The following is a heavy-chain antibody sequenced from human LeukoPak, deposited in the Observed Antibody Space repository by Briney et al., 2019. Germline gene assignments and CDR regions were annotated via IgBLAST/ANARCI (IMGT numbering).Heavy chain of an antibody. J-gene: IGHJ3*02. CDR2: ISSSSSTI. CDR3: ARGRRRDYDILTGHYNWDAFDI. Sequence: PGGSLRLSCAASGFTFSSYSMNWVRQAPGKGLEWVSYISSSSSTIYYADSVKGRFTISRDNAKNSLYLQMNSLRSEDTAVYYCARGRRRDYDILTGHYNWDAFDIWGQGTMVTVSS. V-gene: IGHV3-48*04. D-gene: IGHD3-9*01. CDR1: GFTFSSYS.